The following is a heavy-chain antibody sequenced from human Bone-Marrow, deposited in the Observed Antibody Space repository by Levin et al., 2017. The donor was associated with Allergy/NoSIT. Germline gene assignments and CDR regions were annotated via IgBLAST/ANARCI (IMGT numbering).Heavy chain of an antibody. CDR1: GFTFSSYS. D-gene: IGHD4-17*01. CDR2: ISSSSSYI. V-gene: IGHV3-21*01. Sequence: PGGSLRLSCAASGFTFSSYSMNWVRQAPGKGLEWVSSISSSSSYIYYADSVKGRFTISRDNAKNSLYLQMNSLRAEDTAVYYCARDLVTTVTTRRPPFDYWGQGTLVTVSS. J-gene: IGHJ4*02. CDR3: ARDLVTTVTTRRPPFDY.